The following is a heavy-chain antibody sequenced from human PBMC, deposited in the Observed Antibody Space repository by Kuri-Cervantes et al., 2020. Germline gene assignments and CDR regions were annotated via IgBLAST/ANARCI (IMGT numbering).Heavy chain of an antibody. V-gene: IGHV4-59*13. D-gene: IGHD6-6*01. CDR3: ARAPDYSSSTRKGRGSLYYYYYYMDV. J-gene: IGHJ6*03. CDR2: IYYSGST. CDR1: GGSISSYY. Sequence: SETLSLTCTVSGGSISSYYWSWIRQPPGKGLEWIGYIYYSGSTNYNPSLKSRVTISVDTSKNQFSLKLSSVTAADTAVYYCARAPDYSSSTRKGRGSLYYYYYYMDVWGKGTTVTVSS.